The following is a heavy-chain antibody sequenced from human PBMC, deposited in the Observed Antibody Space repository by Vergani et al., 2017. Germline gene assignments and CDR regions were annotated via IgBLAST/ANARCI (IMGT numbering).Heavy chain of an antibody. J-gene: IGHJ2*01. CDR2: IYTSGST. V-gene: IGHV4-4*07. CDR1: GGSISSYY. Sequence: QVQLQESGPGLVKPSETLSLTCTVSGGSISSYYWSWIRQPAGKGLEWIGRIYTSGSTNYNPSLKSRVTMSVDTSKNQFSLKLSSLTAADTAVYYCARDRRGWFGELLWKEDWYFDLWGRGTLVTVSS. CDR3: ARDRRGWFGELLWKEDWYFDL. D-gene: IGHD3-10*01.